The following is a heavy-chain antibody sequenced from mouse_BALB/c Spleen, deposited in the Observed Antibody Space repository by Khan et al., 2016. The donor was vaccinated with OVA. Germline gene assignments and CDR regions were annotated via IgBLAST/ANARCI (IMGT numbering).Heavy chain of an antibody. J-gene: IGHJ3*01. Sequence: EVKVVESGGDLVKPGGSLKLSCAASGFTFSTYGMSWVRQAPDKRLEWVATVSTGGSYTYYPDSVKGRFTISSDNAKNTLYLQMSGLRYEDTAMLYCTRLAYYYDSEGFAYWGQGTLVTVSA. D-gene: IGHD1-1*01. V-gene: IGHV5-6*01. CDR3: TRLAYYYDSEGFAY. CDR2: VSTGGSYT. CDR1: GFTFSTYG.